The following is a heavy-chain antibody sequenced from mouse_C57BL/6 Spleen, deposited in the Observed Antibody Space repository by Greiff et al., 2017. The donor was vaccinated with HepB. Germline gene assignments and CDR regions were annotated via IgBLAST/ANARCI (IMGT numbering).Heavy chain of an antibody. J-gene: IGHJ4*01. Sequence: VHLVESGAELMKPGASVKLSCKATGYTFPGYWIEWVKQRPGHGLEWIGEILPGSGSTNYNEKFKGKATFTVDTSSNTAYMQLSSLTTEDSSIYYCARGPFITTVSYYAMDYWGQGTSVTVSS. CDR3: ARGPFITTVSYYAMDY. D-gene: IGHD1-2*01. CDR1: GYTFPGYW. CDR2: ILPGSGST. V-gene: IGHV1-9*01.